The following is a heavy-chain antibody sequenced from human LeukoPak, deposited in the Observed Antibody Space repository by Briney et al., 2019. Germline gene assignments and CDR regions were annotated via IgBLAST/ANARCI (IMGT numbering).Heavy chain of an antibody. J-gene: IGHJ4*02. V-gene: IGHV1-69*01. Sequence: TVKVSCKASGGTFSSYTISWVRQAPGQGLEWMGGIIPIFGTANYAQKFQGRVTITADEPTSTAYMELSSLRSEDTAVYYCARGPKGYSSSWAYFDYWGQGTLVTVSS. CDR2: IIPIFGTA. CDR1: GGTFSSYT. CDR3: ARGPKGYSSSWAYFDY. D-gene: IGHD6-13*01.